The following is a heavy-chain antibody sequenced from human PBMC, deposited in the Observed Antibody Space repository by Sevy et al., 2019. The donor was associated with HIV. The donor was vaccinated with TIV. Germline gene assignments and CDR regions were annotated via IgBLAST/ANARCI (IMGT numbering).Heavy chain of an antibody. CDR1: GGSFSGYY. CDR3: ARYLVAGNFDY. V-gene: IGHV4-34*01. D-gene: IGHD6-19*01. Sequence: SETLSLTCAVYGGSFSGYYWSWIRQPPGKGLEWIGEINHSGSTNYNPSLKSRVTISVDTSKNQFSLKLNSVTAADTAVYYCARYLVAGNFDYWGQGTLVTVSS. CDR2: INHSGST. J-gene: IGHJ4*02.